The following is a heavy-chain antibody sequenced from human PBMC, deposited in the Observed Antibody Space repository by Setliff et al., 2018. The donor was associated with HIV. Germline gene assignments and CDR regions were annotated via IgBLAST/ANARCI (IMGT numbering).Heavy chain of an antibody. J-gene: IGHJ4*02. CDR1: GYTFTSYG. D-gene: IGHD4-17*01. Sequence: ASVKVSCKASGYTFTSYGVSWVRQAPGQGLEWMGWISGYSGNTNYAQKLQGRVTMPTDTSTSTAYMELSSLRSDDTAVYYCARQDGTTVLSKDFDYWSQGTLVTVSS. V-gene: IGHV1-18*01. CDR3: ARQDGTTVLSKDFDY. CDR2: ISGYSGNT.